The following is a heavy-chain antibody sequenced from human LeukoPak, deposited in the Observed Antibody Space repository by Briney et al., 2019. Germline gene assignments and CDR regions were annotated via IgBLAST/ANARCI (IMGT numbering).Heavy chain of an antibody. V-gene: IGHV3-23*01. CDR1: GFTFSSYA. J-gene: IGHJ1*01. CDR3: AKARGLAAAGTLEPFQH. D-gene: IGHD6-13*01. Sequence: GGSLRLSCAASGFTFSSYAISWVRQAPGKGLEWVSAISGSGGSTYYADSVKGRFTISRDNSKNTLYLQMNSLRAEDTAVYYCAKARGLAAAGTLEPFQHWGPGTLVTVSS. CDR2: ISGSGGST.